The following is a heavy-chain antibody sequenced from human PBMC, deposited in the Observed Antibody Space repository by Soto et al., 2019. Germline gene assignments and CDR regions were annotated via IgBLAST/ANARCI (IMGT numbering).Heavy chain of an antibody. D-gene: IGHD4-4*01. CDR2: INPNSGGT. CDR3: ARTPNDYSNYGGEYYFDS. CDR1: GYTFTGYY. V-gene: IGHV1-2*04. J-gene: IGHJ4*02. Sequence: GASVKVSCKASGYTFTGYYMHWVRQAPGQGLEWMGWINPNSGGTNYAQKFQGWVTMTRDTSISTAYMELSRLRSDDTAVYYCARTPNDYSNYGGEYYFDSWGQGTLVTVS.